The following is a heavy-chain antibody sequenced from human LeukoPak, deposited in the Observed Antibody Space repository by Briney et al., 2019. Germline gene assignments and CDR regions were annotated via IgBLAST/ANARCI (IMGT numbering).Heavy chain of an antibody. CDR1: GYTFTSYG. CDR3: ARGNDYGDCGEY. V-gene: IGHV1-18*01. CDR2: ISAYNGNT. J-gene: IGHJ4*02. D-gene: IGHD4-17*01. Sequence: ASVRVSCKASGYTFTSYGISWVRQAPGQGLEWMGWISAYNGNTNYAQKLQGRVTMTTDTSTSTAYMELRSLRSDATAVYYCARGNDYGDCGEYWGQGTLVTVSS.